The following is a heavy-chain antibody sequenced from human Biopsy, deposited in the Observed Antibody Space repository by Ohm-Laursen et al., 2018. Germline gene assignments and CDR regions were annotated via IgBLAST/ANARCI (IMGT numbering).Heavy chain of an antibody. CDR1: GYTFTTYY. J-gene: IGHJ4*02. V-gene: IGHV1-46*01. Sequence: ASVKASCKASGYTFTTYYIHWVRQAPGHGLEWMGIINTGGNSTAYTQNFQGRVTMTWDTSTTTVYMELSSLRSEDTAVYYCVLASFDYWGQGTLVTVPS. CDR3: VLASFDY. CDR2: INTGGNST.